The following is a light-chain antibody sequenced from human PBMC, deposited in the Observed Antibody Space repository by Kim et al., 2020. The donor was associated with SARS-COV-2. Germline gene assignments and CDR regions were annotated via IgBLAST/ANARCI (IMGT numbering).Light chain of an antibody. J-gene: IGLJ1*01. CDR2: RND. Sequence: PGKRVTISCSGSNIGSHTVSWYQHLPGTAPKFRMYRNDQRPSGVPDRFSGSKSGTSASLAISGLQSEDEAEYYCATWDGSQNAYVFGTGTKVTVL. CDR3: ATWDGSQNAYV. V-gene: IGLV1-44*01. CDR1: NIGSHT.